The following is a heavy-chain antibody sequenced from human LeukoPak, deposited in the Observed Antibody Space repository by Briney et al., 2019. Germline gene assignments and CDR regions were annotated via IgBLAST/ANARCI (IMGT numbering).Heavy chain of an antibody. CDR1: GFTSNTYN. V-gene: IGHV3-21*01. D-gene: IGHD3-3*01. J-gene: IGHJ4*02. Sequence: GGSLRLSCAASGFTSNTYNMNWVRQAPGKGLEWVSSISTSSGHIYYADSVKGRFTISRDNAKNSLYLQMNSLRAEDTAVYYCAPDTIFGAYWGQGTLVTVSS. CDR3: APDTIFGAY. CDR2: ISTSSGHI.